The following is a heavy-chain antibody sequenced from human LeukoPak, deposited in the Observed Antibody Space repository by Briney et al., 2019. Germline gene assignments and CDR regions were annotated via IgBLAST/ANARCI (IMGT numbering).Heavy chain of an antibody. CDR1: GFTFNRYA. CDR3: ARDLGAWEFAFDI. Sequence: GSLRLSCAASGFTFNRYAIHWVRQSPGKGLEWVALISHDGNNKYYADSVKGRFTFSRDNSKNTLYLQMNSLRAEDTAVYYCARDLGAWEFAFDIWGQGTMVTVSS. J-gene: IGHJ3*02. CDR2: ISHDGNNK. D-gene: IGHD1-26*01. V-gene: IGHV3-30-3*01.